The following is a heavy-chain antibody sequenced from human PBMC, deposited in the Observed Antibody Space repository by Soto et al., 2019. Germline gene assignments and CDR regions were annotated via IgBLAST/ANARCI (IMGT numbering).Heavy chain of an antibody. D-gene: IGHD6-13*01. CDR1: GYSFNSYG. CDR3: PSSGCRGSWPAYFIYCMED. Sequence: GESLKISCKGSGYSFNSYGTGWVRQMPGKGLEWMGIIYPGDSDTRYSPSFQGQVTISADKFTSTAYLQWSSVKASDTAMYYCPSSGCRGSWPAYFIYCMEDWCPGAMLDASS. J-gene: IGHJ6*01. V-gene: IGHV5-51*01. CDR2: IYPGDSDT.